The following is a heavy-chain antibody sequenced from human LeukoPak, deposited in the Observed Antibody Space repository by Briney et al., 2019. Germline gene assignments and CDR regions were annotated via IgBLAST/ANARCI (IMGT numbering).Heavy chain of an antibody. CDR3: ASLDYYGSGSKRFDNSDAFDI. CDR2: ISSSGSTI. V-gene: IGHV3-11*01. CDR1: GFTISDYY. Sequence: PGGSLRLSCAASGFTISDYYMSWIRQAPGKGLEWVSYISSSGSTIYYADSVKGRFTISRDNAKNSLYLQMNSLRAEDTAVYYCASLDYYGSGSKRFDNSDAFDIWGQGSMVTVSS. D-gene: IGHD3-10*01. J-gene: IGHJ3*02.